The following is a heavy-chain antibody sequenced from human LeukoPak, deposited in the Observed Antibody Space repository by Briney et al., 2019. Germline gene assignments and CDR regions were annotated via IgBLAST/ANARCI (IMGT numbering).Heavy chain of an antibody. J-gene: IGHJ4*02. CDR1: GGSISSRSYY. CDR3: ARLDYYGSGVDY. Sequence: SETLSLTCTVSGGSISSRSYYWGWIRQPPGKGLEWIGSMYYSGISYYNPSLKSRVTISGDTSKNQFSLKLSSVTAADTAVYYCARLDYYGSGVDYWGQGTLVTVSS. D-gene: IGHD3-10*01. V-gene: IGHV4-39*01. CDR2: MYYSGIS.